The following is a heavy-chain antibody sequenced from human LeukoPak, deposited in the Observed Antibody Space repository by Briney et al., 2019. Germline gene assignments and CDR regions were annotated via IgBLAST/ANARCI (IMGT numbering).Heavy chain of an antibody. J-gene: IGHJ6*02. V-gene: IGHV3-23*01. CDR1: GFTFSSYA. CDR2: ISSSGGST. D-gene: IGHD3-22*01. CDR3: AKALDYYDSSGYYSGGHGMDV. Sequence: GGSLRLSCAASGFTFSSYAMSWVRQAPGKGLEWVSAISSSGGSTYYADSVKGRFTISRDNSKNTLYLQMNSLRAEDTAVYYCAKALDYYDSSGYYSGGHGMDVWGQGTTVTVSS.